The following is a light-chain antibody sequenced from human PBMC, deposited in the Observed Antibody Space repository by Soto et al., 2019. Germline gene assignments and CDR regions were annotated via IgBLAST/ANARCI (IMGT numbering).Light chain of an antibody. CDR1: SNDVGLYNY. CDR3: NSYKSGSTSV. V-gene: IGLV2-14*01. CDR2: EVI. J-gene: IGLJ3*02. Sequence: QSALTQPASVCASPGQSITISCTGTSNDVGLYNYVSWYQQYPGKAPKLMIYEVIQRPSGVSNRFSGSKSGNTAFLTISGLQAEDEAHYYCNSYKSGSTSVFGGGTKLTVL.